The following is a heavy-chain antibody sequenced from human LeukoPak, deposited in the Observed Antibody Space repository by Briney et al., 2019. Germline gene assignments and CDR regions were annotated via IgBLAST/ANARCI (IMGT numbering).Heavy chain of an antibody. V-gene: IGHV4-34*01. D-gene: IGHD5-18*01. J-gene: IGHJ4*02. CDR2: INHSGST. CDR1: GGSFSGYY. Sequence: KPSETLSLTCAVSGGSFSGYYWTWIRQPPGKGLEWIGEINHSGSTYYNPSLKSRVTISVDRSKNQFSLKLSSVTAADTAVYYCAGVVDTAMVIGYWGQGTLVTVSS. CDR3: AGVVDTAMVIGY.